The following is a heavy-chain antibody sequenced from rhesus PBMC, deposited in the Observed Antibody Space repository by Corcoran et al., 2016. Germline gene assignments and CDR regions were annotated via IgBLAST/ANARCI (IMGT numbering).Heavy chain of an antibody. Sequence: QVQLQESGPGVVKPSETLSLTCAVSGGSISDSYRWSWIRQPPGKGLEWIGYIYGSSTSTNYNPSLKSRVTISKATSENQFSLKLSSVTAADTAVYYCARDLVGATRGLDSWGQGVVVTVSS. CDR1: GGSISDSYR. V-gene: IGHV4S10*01. D-gene: IGHD1-44*02. CDR2: IYGSSTST. CDR3: ARDLVGATRGLDS. J-gene: IGHJ6*01.